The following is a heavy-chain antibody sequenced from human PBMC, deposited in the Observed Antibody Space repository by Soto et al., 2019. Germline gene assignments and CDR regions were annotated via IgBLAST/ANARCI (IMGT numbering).Heavy chain of an antibody. V-gene: IGHV3-21*01. CDR3: AGKSGYDSVNYFDY. CDR2: ISSSSSYI. Sequence: EVQLVESGGGLVKPGGSLRLSCAASGFTFSSYSMNWVRQAPGKGLEWVSYISSSSSYIYYADSVKGRFTIARDNVKNSLYRQMNTLRAEDTAVYYCAGKSGYDSVNYFDYWGQGTLVTVSS. CDR1: GFTFSSYS. D-gene: IGHD5-12*01. J-gene: IGHJ4*02.